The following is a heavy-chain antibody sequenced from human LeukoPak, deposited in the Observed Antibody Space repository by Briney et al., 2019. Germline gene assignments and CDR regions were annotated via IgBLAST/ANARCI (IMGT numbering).Heavy chain of an antibody. Sequence: GGSLRRSCAASVFTSRRYWMRGVPQAPGEGLERVANVKQHGSEKYYVDCVKGRFTISRDNTKNSLYLQMNSLRAEDSAVYDCGASVFWWGQGALVTVSS. CDR1: VFTSRRYW. D-gene: IGHD3-3*01. V-gene: IGHV3-7*03. CDR2: VKQHGSEK. J-gene: IGHJ4*02. CDR3: GASVFW.